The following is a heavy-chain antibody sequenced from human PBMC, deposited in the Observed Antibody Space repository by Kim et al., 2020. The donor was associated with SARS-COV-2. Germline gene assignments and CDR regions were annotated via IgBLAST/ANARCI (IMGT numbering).Heavy chain of an antibody. CDR2: ISGDGSNT. V-gene: IGHV3-74*01. CDR1: GFTFTTYY. J-gene: IGHJ4*02. Sequence: LSLTCAASGFTFTTYYMHWVRQAPGKGLVWVSCISGDGSNTKYADSVKGRFTISRDNAKNTVYLQMNSLRAEDTAVYYCVRSYDYWGQGTLVTVSS. CDR3: VRSYDY.